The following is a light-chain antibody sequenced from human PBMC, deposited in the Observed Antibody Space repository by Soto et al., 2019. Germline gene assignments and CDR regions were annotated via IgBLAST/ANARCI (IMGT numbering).Light chain of an antibody. CDR3: QQGYSTLPYT. CDR2: SAS. J-gene: IGKJ2*01. V-gene: IGKV1-39*01. Sequence: DIQMTQSPSSLSASVGDRVTITCRASQSIRTYLNWYQQKPRNAPKLLVHSASTLHSGGSSRFSGSGSGTNFTLTINNLQPEDYATYFCQQGYSTLPYTFGQGTKVDIK. CDR1: QSIRTY.